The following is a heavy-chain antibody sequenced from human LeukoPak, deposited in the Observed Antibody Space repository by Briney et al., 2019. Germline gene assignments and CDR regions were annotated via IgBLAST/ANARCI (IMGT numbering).Heavy chain of an antibody. V-gene: IGHV4-39*01. CDR1: GGSSSSSRYY. CDR2: IYYSGST. CDR3: ARHPYQLLWLSWFDP. D-gene: IGHD2-2*01. Sequence: PSETLSLTCTVSGGSSSSSRYYWGWIRQPPGKALEWIGSIYYSGSTYYNPSLKSRVTISVDTSKNQFSLKLSSVTATDTAVYYCARHPYQLLWLSWFDPWGQGTLVTVSS. J-gene: IGHJ5*02.